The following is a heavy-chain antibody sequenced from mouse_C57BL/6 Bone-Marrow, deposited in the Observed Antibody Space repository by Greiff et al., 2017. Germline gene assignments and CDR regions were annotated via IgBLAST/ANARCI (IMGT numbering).Heavy chain of an antibody. CDR2: IDPANGTT. Sequence: VKLQQSVAELVRPGASVKLSCKASGFNITNSYLHWVKQRPEQGLGWIGRIDPANGTTKYAPKFKGKATITADTSSNTAYLQLRNLTSEYSSIYYCSNERDWFADWGQGTLVTVSA. CDR1: GFNITNSY. J-gene: IGHJ3*01. V-gene: IGHV14-3*01. CDR3: SNERDWFAD.